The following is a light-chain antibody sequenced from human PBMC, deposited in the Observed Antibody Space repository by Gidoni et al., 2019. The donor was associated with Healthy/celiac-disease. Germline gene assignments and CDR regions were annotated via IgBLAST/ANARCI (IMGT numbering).Light chain of an antibody. J-gene: IGKJ1*01. V-gene: IGKV1-5*01. Sequence: DIQMTQFPSTLSASVGDRVTITCRASQCISNWLAWYQQKPGKAPKLLIYDASSLESGVPSRFSGSGSGTEFTLTISSLQPDDFATYYCQQYNSYSQTFGQGTKVEIK. CDR3: QQYNSYSQT. CDR1: QCISNW. CDR2: DAS.